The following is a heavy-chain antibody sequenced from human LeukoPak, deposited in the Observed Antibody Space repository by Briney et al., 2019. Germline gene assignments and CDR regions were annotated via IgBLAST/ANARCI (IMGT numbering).Heavy chain of an antibody. CDR2: IYPGDSDT. D-gene: IGHD3-22*01. CDR1: GYSFTSYW. V-gene: IGHV5-51*01. Sequence: GESLKISCKGSGYSFTSYWIGWVRQMPGKGLGWMGIIYPGDSDTRYSPSFQGQVTISADKSISTAYLQWSSLKASDTAMYYCARAMLDDSSGYYLDYWGQGTLVTVSS. J-gene: IGHJ4*02. CDR3: ARAMLDDSSGYYLDY.